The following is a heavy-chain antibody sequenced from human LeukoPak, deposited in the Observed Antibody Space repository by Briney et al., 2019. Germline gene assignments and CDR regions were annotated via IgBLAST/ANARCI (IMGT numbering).Heavy chain of an antibody. D-gene: IGHD3-22*01. Sequence: TGGSLRLSCAASGFTFDDYAMHWVRQAPGKGLERVSGISWNSGSIGYADSVKGRFTISRDNAKNSLYLQMNSLRAEDTALYYCAMSRHYYDSSGYPADYWGQGTLVTVSS. V-gene: IGHV3-9*01. CDR3: AMSRHYYDSSGYPADY. CDR2: ISWNSGSI. J-gene: IGHJ4*02. CDR1: GFTFDDYA.